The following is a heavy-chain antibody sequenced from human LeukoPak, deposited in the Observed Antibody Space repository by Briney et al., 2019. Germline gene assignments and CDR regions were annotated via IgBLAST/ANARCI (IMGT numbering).Heavy chain of an antibody. V-gene: IGHV3-64*01. J-gene: IGHJ6*02. CDR3: ARGEGATRHYYYYGMDV. CDR2: ISSNGGST. D-gene: IGHD1-26*01. Sequence: GGSLRLSCAASGFTFSSYAMHWVRQAPGKGLEDVSAISSNGGSTYYANSVKGRFTISRDNSKNTLYLQMGSLRAEDMAVYYCARGEGATRHYYYYGMDVWGQGTTVTVSS. CDR1: GFTFSSYA.